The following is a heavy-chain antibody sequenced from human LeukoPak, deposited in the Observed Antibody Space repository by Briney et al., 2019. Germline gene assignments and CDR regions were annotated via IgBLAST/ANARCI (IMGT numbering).Heavy chain of an antibody. D-gene: IGHD1-26*01. V-gene: IGHV1-46*01. J-gene: IGHJ4*02. CDR2: INPSGGST. CDR1: GYTFTSYY. CDR3: ARDWGSRGSYYYLDY. Sequence: ASVKVSCKASGYTFTSYYMHWVRQAPGQGLEWMGIINPSGGSTSYAQKFQGRVTMTRDTSTSTVYVELSSLRSEDTAVYYCARDWGSRGSYYYLDYWGQGTLVTVSS.